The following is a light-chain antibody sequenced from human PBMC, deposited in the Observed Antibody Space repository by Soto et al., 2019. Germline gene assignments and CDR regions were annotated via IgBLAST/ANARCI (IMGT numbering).Light chain of an antibody. CDR3: QQYAFSPGS. CDR1: QSVSSYY. J-gene: IGKJ1*01. V-gene: IGKV3-20*01. CDR2: AAS. Sequence: EIVLTQSPGTLSLSPGERATLSCRASQSVSSYYLAWYQQKPGQAPRLLIYAASSRATGIPSRFSGSGSGTDFTLTISRLEPGDFALYYCQQYAFSPGSFGQGTKVDIK.